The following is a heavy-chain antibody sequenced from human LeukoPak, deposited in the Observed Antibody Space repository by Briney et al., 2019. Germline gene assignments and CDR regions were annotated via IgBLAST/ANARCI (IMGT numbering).Heavy chain of an antibody. CDR2: IDTDGSDT. CDR3: ASSVGQQLGPYGPPYYYGMDV. J-gene: IGHJ6*02. Sequence: GGSLRLSCGASGLIFSRYWMHWVRQAPGKGLVWVSRIDTDGSDTSYADSVKGRFTISRDNAKNSLYLQMNSLRAEDTAVYYCASSVGQQLGPYGPPYYYGMDVWGQGTTVTVSS. V-gene: IGHV3-74*01. CDR1: GLIFSRYW. D-gene: IGHD6-13*01.